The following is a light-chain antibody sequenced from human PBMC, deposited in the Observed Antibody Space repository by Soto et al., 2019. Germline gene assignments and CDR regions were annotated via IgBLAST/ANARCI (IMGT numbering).Light chain of an antibody. CDR3: QHYKESST. J-gene: IGKJ1*01. Sequence: DIQMTQSPSTLSASVGDRVTITCRASRSISSWLAWYQQKPGKAPKLLIYEASSSEIGVPPRFSGSGFRTEFTLTISSLQPDDFATYYCQHYKESSTFGQGTRLEIK. V-gene: IGKV1-5*03. CDR1: RSISSW. CDR2: EAS.